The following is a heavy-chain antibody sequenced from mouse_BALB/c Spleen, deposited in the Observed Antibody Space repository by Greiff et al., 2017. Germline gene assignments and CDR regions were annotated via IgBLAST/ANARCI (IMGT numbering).Heavy chain of an antibody. Sequence: QVQLQQPGAELVKPGASVKMSCKASGYTFTSYNMHWVKQTPGQGLEWIGAIYPGNGDTSYNQKFKGKATLTADKSSSTAYMQLSSLTSEDSAVYYCARSGRYAMDYWGQGTSVTVSS. J-gene: IGHJ4*01. CDR2: IYPGNGDT. CDR1: GYTFTSYN. CDR3: ARSGRYAMDY. D-gene: IGHD3-1*01. V-gene: IGHV1-12*01.